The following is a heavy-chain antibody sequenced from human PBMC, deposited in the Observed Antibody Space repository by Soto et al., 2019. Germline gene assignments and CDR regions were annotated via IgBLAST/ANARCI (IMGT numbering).Heavy chain of an antibody. Sequence: EVQLLESGGGLVQPGGSLRLSCAASGFTFSSFAMSWVRQAPGKGLEWVSAIGSRGDITYYAHSVKGRFTISRDSSKNTLYLPMNSLRAEDTAVYYCAKDLIYGYNSGRPFDSWGQGTRVTVSS. CDR1: GFTFSSFA. J-gene: IGHJ4*02. CDR2: IGSRGDIT. V-gene: IGHV3-23*01. D-gene: IGHD6-19*01. CDR3: AKDLIYGYNSGRPFDS.